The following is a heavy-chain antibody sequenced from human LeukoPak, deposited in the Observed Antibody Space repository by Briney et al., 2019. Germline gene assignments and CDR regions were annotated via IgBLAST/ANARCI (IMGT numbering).Heavy chain of an antibody. CDR2: IYYTGST. Sequence: SETLSLTCTVSGGSISSLYWSWIRQPPGKGLEWIGYIYYTGSTNYHPSLKSRVTISVDTSKNQFSLKLSSVTAADTAVYYCARGKITSSGYYGYWGQGTLVTVSS. J-gene: IGHJ4*02. CDR1: GGSISSLY. V-gene: IGHV4-59*11. D-gene: IGHD3-22*01. CDR3: ARGKITSSGYYGY.